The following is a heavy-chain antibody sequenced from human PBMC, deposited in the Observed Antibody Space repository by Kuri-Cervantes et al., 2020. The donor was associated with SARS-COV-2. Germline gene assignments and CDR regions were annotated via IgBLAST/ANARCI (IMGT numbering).Heavy chain of an antibody. V-gene: IGHV1-2*02. Sequence: ASVKVSCKASGDSFSSYSFNWVRQAPGQGLEWMGWINPNSGGTNYAQKFQGRVTMTRDTSISTAYMELSRLRSDDTAVYYCARGYCSSTSCYSFHWYYYYMDVWGKGTTVTVSS. CDR3: ARGYCSSTSCYSFHWYYYYMDV. CDR1: GDSFSSYS. CDR2: INPNSGGT. J-gene: IGHJ6*03. D-gene: IGHD2-2*01.